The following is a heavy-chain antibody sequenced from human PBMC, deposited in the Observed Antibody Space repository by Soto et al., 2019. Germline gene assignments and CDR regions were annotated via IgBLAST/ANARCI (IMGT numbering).Heavy chain of an antibody. Sequence: PGESLKISCKGSGYSFSSYWITWVCQMPGKDLEWMGTIDPSDSYTNYSPSFQGHVTISADKSISTAYLQWSSLKASDTAMYYCARHRPPRGGKNNYWYYGMDAWGKGTTV. CDR3: ARHRPPRGGKNNYWYYGMDA. D-gene: IGHD2-8*02. CDR2: IDPSDSYT. CDR1: GYSFSSYW. V-gene: IGHV5-10-1*01. J-gene: IGHJ6*04.